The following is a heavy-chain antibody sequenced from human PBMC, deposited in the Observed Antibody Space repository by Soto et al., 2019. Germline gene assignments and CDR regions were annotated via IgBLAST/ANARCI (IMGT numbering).Heavy chain of an antibody. J-gene: IGHJ4*02. D-gene: IGHD3-10*01. V-gene: IGHV3-23*01. CDR2: ISGSGCST. Sequence: EVQLLESGGGLVQPGGSLRLSCAASGFTFSSYAMSWVRQAPGKGLEWVSAISGSGCSTYYADSVTGRFTISRDNPKTTLYLQMNSLRAENTAVYYCAKKAYGSGSYYTPFDYWGQGTLGTFSS. CDR1: GFTFSSYA. CDR3: AKKAYGSGSYYTPFDY.